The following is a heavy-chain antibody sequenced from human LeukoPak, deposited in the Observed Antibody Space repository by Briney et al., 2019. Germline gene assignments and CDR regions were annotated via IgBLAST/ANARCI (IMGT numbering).Heavy chain of an antibody. Sequence: GGSLRLSCAATGFTFSSYEMNWVRQAPGKGLEWVSYISSSGSTIYYADSVKGRFTISRDNAKNSLYLQMNSLRAEDTAVYYCARELLYSSSWHNWFDPWGQGTLVTVSS. CDR2: ISSSGSTI. J-gene: IGHJ5*02. CDR3: ARELLYSSSWHNWFDP. CDR1: GFTFSSYE. D-gene: IGHD6-13*01. V-gene: IGHV3-48*03.